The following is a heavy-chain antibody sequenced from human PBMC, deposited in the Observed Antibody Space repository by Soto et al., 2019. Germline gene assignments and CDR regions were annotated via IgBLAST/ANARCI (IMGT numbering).Heavy chain of an antibody. V-gene: IGHV1-69*06. J-gene: IGHJ4*02. CDR3: ARGEGVSGGLRADY. CDR2: IIPRFGTT. D-gene: IGHD6-13*01. CDR1: GGTFSSYA. Sequence: QVQLVQSGAEVKKPGSSVKVSCKASGGTFSSYAISWVRQAPGQGLEWMGGIIPRFGTTNYAQIFQGRVTFTADKSTREAYMGLSSLRSEDTSVYYCARGEGVSGGLRADYCGQGTLVTVSS.